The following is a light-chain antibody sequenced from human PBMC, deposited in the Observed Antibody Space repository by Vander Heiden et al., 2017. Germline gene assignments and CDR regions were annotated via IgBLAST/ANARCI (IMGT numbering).Light chain of an antibody. CDR1: QSITSW. V-gene: IGKV1-5*03. J-gene: IGKJ4*01. Sequence: DIQMTQSSSTLSASVGDRVIITCRASQSITSWLAWYQQKPGKAPKLLIYEASSLESGVPSRFSGSGSGTEFTLTISSLQPDDFATYYCQQYNSYSPLTFGGGTKVEIK. CDR2: EAS. CDR3: QQYNSYSPLT.